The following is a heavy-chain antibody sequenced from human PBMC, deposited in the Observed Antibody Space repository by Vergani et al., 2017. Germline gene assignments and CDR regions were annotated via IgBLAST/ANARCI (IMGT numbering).Heavy chain of an antibody. CDR1: GYTFTSHY. CDR2: INPSRGST. Sequence: QVHLVQSGAEVKKPGASVKVPCKASGYTFTSHYMHWVRQAPGQGLEWMGIINPSRGSTSNAQKFQGRVTMTRDTSTSTVYRELSSLRSEDTAGYYCARGPRYCSGGSCYSGPGYYYDMDVWGKGTTVTVSS. J-gene: IGHJ6*03. CDR3: ARGPRYCSGGSCYSGPGYYYDMDV. V-gene: IGHV1-46*03. D-gene: IGHD2-15*01.